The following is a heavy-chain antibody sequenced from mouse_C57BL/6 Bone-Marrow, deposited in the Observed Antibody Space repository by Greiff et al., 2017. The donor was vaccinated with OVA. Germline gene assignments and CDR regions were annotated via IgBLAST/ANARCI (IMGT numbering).Heavy chain of an antibody. J-gene: IGHJ4*01. D-gene: IGHD6-1*01. Sequence: VQLQQPGAELVKPGASVKLSCKASGYTFTSYWMHWVKQRPGQGLEWIGMIHPNSGSTNYNEKFKSQATLTVDKSSSTAYMQLSSLTSEDSAVYYWARFEGELPLAMDYWGQGTSVTVSS. CDR2: IHPNSGST. CDR3: ARFEGELPLAMDY. CDR1: GYTFTSYW. V-gene: IGHV1-64*01.